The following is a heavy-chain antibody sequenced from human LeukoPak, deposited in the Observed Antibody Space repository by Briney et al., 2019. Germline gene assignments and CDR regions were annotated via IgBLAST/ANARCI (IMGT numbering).Heavy chain of an antibody. V-gene: IGHV3-30*18. D-gene: IGHD4-17*01. J-gene: IGHJ4*02. CDR1: GFTLSSYG. CDR3: AKEDGDYPFDY. Sequence: GGSLRLSCAASGFTLSSYGMHWVRQAPGKGLEWVAVISYDGSNKYYADSVKGRFTISRDNSKNTLYLQMNSLRAEDTAVYYCAKEDGDYPFDYWGQGTLVTVSS. CDR2: ISYDGSNK.